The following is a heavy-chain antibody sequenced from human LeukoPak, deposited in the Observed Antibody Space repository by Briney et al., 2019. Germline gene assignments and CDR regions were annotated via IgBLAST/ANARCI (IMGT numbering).Heavy chain of an antibody. V-gene: IGHV3-30*18. CDR3: AELGITMIGGV. D-gene: IGHD3-10*02. Sequence: GRSLRLSCAASGFSFKDYNMHWVRQAPGKGLEWVAVITYDGSNKYYTDSVKGRFAISRDNAKNSLYLQMNSLRAEDTAVYYCAELGITMIGGVWGKGTTVTISS. CDR2: ITYDGSNK. J-gene: IGHJ6*04. CDR1: GFSFKDYN.